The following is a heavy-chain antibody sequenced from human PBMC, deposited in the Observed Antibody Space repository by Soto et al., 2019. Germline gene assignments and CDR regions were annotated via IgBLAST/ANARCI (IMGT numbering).Heavy chain of an antibody. CDR1: GFTFSSYA. CDR3: AKELGPTTPYYYYGMDV. J-gene: IGHJ6*02. CDR2: ISGSVGST. V-gene: IGHV3-23*01. D-gene: IGHD4-17*01. Sequence: PVVSRGFSGAASGFTFSSYAMSWVRQAPGEGLEWVSAISGSVGSTYYADAVKGRFTISRDNSKNTLYLQMNSLRAEDTAVYYCAKELGPTTPYYYYGMDVWGQGTTVTVSS.